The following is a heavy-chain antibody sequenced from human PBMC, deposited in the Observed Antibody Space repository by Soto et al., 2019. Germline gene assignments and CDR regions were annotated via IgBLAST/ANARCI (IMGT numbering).Heavy chain of an antibody. CDR3: EPSPWGSSDTFHN. CDR2: INWVWDG. D-gene: IGHD3-16*01. V-gene: IGHV2-5*02. J-gene: IGHJ3*02. Sequence: QITLKESGPTLVKPKETRTLTCTFSGFSLSSSGVSMGWIRHPPWKALEWLSLINWVWDGRYSPSLKSRLTGTKVTSGNHVVLPVTNMDPVDTATYYCEPSPWGSSDTFHNWGRGIRVTVSS. CDR1: GFSLSSSGVS.